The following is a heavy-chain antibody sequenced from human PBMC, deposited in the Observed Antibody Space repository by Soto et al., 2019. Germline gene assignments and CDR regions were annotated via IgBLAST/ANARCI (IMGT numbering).Heavy chain of an antibody. Sequence: GASVKVSCKASGYTFTSYGISWVRQAPGQGLEWMGWINAGNGNTKYSQKFQGRVTITRDTSASTAYMELSSLRSEDTAVYYCARVIGGLYYFDYWGQGTLVTVSS. CDR3: ARVIGGLYYFDY. V-gene: IGHV1-3*01. J-gene: IGHJ4*02. CDR1: GYTFTSYG. CDR2: INAGNGNT. D-gene: IGHD3-16*01.